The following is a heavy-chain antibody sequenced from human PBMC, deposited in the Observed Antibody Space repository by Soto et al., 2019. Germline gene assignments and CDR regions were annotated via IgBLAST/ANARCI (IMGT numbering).Heavy chain of an antibody. D-gene: IGHD2-2*01. J-gene: IGHJ5*02. CDR1: GFTFSSYA. CDR3: AKDPKRSSSTSRNNWFDP. CDR2: VSGSGGST. V-gene: IGHV3-23*01. Sequence: LRLSCAASGFTFSSYAMSWVRQSPGKGLEWVSAVSGSGGSTYYADSVKGRFTISRDNSKNTLYLQMNSLRAEDTAVYYCAKDPKRSSSTSRNNWFDPWGQGTLVTVSS.